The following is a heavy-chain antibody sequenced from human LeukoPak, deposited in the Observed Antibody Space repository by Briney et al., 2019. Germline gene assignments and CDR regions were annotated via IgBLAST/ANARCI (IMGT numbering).Heavy chain of an antibody. CDR2: IYTSGST. D-gene: IGHD2-2*01. J-gene: IGHJ4*02. CDR3: ARRVTQYQLLGTGTSDY. Sequence: SSQTLSLTCTVSGGSISSGSYYWSWIRQPAGKGLECIGRIYTSGSTNYNPSLKSRVTISVDTSKNQFSLKLSSVTAADTAVYYCARRVTQYQLLGTGTSDYWGQGTLVTVSS. CDR1: GGSISSGSYY. V-gene: IGHV4-61*02.